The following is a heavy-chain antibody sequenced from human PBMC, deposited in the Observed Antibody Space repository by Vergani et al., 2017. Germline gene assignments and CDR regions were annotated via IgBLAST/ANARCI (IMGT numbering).Heavy chain of an antibody. Sequence: EVHLLESGGGLVQSGGSLRLSCAASGFTFSNSAVSWVRQAPGRGLAWVSSISGPGLSTYYADSVKGRFSISRDNSKNTLYLQMNSLRAEDTAVYYCANDRGYSRSYPGRYFDYWGQGTLVSVSS. D-gene: IGHD1-26*01. CDR2: ISGPGLST. J-gene: IGHJ4*02. CDR3: ANDRGYSRSYPGRYFDY. V-gene: IGHV3-23*01. CDR1: GFTFSNSA.